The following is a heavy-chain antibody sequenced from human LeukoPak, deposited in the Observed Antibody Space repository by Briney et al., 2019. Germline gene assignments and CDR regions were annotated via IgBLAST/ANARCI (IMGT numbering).Heavy chain of an antibody. CDR3: APGGDYCSSSSCPS. CDR1: GFIFSDHY. Sequence: GGSLRLSCAASGFIFSDHYIDWVRQAPGKRLEWVGRSRNKANSYTTEYAASVKGRFTISRDDSKNSLYLQMNSLKTEDTAVYYCAPGGDYCSSSSCPSWGQGTIVTVSS. CDR2: SRNKANSYTT. D-gene: IGHD2-2*01. V-gene: IGHV3-72*01. J-gene: IGHJ3*01.